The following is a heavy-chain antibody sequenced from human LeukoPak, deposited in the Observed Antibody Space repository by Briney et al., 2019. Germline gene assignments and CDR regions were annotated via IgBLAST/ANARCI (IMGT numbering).Heavy chain of an antibody. CDR1: GFTFSTSA. V-gene: IGHV3-23*01. CDR3: ARGIAVAGTFDY. CDR2: IGGSGAST. Sequence: GGSLRLSCAASGFTFSTSAMRWVRQAPGKGLEWVSDIGGSGASTYYADSVKGRFTIPRDNFKNVLYLQMSSLRAEDTAVYYCARGIAVAGTFDYWGQGTLVTVSS. D-gene: IGHD6-19*01. J-gene: IGHJ4*02.